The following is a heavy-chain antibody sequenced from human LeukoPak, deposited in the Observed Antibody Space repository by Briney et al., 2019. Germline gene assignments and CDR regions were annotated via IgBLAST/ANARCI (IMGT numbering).Heavy chain of an antibody. Sequence: HGGSLRLSCAASGFTFSSYSMNWVSQAPGTGLEWVSSISSSSSYIYYADSVKGRFTISRDNAKNSLYLQMNSLRAEETAVYYCASNSSHLDYWGQGTLVTVSS. D-gene: IGHD5-18*01. V-gene: IGHV3-21*01. CDR1: GFTFSSYS. CDR2: ISSSSSYI. J-gene: IGHJ4*02. CDR3: ASNSSHLDY.